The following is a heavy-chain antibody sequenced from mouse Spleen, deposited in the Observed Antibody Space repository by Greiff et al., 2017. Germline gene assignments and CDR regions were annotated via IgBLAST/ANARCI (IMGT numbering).Heavy chain of an antibody. V-gene: IGHV5-16*01. Sequence: EVQLVESEGGLVQPGSSMKLSCTASGFTFSDYYMAWVRQVPEKGLEWVANINYDGSSTYYLDSLKSRFIISRDNAKNILYLQMSSLKSEDTATYYCARSYGNSAWFAYWGQGTLVTVSA. J-gene: IGHJ3*01. CDR2: INYDGSST. CDR3: ARSYGNSAWFAY. D-gene: IGHD2-1*01. CDR1: GFTFSDYY.